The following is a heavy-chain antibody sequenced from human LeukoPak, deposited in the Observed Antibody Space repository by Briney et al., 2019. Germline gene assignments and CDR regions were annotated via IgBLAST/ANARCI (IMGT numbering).Heavy chain of an antibody. D-gene: IGHD3-3*01. J-gene: IGHJ4*02. CDR2: IKQDGSEK. V-gene: IGHV3-7*01. CDR3: ARDLAYYDFGYFDY. Sequence: QPGGSLRLSCVDSGFTFSRYWMSWVRQAPGKGLEWVANIKQDGSEKYYVDSVKGRFTISRDNAENSLYLQMSSLRAEDTAVYYCARDLAYYDFGYFDYWGQGTLVTVSS. CDR1: GFTFSRYW.